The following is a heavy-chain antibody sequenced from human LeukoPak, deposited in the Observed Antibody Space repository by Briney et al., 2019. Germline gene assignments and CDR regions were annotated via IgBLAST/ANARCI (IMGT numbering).Heavy chain of an antibody. CDR3: ARGGPYGSGSYYPY. V-gene: IGHV3-33*01. J-gene: IGHJ4*02. Sequence: GGSLRLSCAASGFSFSSYGMHWVRQAPGKGLEWVAVIWYDGSNKYYKDSVKGRFTISRDNAKNSLYLQMNSLRAEDTAVYYCARGGPYGSGSYYPYWGQGTLVTVSS. CDR1: GFSFSSYG. D-gene: IGHD3-10*01. CDR2: IWYDGSNK.